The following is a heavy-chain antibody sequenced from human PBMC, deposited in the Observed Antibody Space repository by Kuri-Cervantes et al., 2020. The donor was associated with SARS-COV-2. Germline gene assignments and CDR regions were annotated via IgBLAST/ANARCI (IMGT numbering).Heavy chain of an antibody. Sequence: GKSLKISCAASGCTFSGHWIHWVRQAPGKGLVWVSRINPDGSYTNNADSVKGRFTLTRDNAKNSLYLHMNSLRAEDTAVYYCARSFPANSWWFDSWGPGTLVTVSS. CDR3: ARSFPANSWWFDS. CDR2: INPDGSYT. J-gene: IGHJ5*01. CDR1: GCTFSGHW. V-gene: IGHV3-74*01. D-gene: IGHD2-21*01.